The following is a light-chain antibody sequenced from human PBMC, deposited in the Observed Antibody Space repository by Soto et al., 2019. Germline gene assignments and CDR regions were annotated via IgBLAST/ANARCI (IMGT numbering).Light chain of an antibody. J-gene: IGKJ5*01. Sequence: SSSAVSLSKRENATLSCRASQSVSSNLAWYQQKPGQAPRLLIYGASSRATGIPDRFSGSGSGTDFTLTICSLEAEDFAVYWSAVSGCPLIRFGQGARLEI. V-gene: IGKV3D-20*02. CDR2: GAS. CDR1: QSVSSN. CDR3: AVSGCPLIR.